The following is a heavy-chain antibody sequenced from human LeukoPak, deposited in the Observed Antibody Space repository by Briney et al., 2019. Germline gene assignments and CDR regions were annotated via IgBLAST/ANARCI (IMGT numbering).Heavy chain of an antibody. J-gene: IGHJ4*02. CDR3: ARPSSSRDY. Sequence: GESLKISCKGSGYSFTNYWIGWVRQMPGKGLEWMGIIYPGDSNTRYSPSFQGQVTISADKSVSTAYLQWGSLKASDTAMYYCARPSSSRDYWGQGTLVTVSS. V-gene: IGHV5-51*01. CDR1: GYSFTNYW. D-gene: IGHD6-6*01. CDR2: IYPGDSNT.